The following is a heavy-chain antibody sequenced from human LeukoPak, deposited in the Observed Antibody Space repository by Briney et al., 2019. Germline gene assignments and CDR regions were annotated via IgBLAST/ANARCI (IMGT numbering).Heavy chain of an antibody. D-gene: IGHD5-18*01. V-gene: IGHV4-59*01. CDR1: GGSISSYY. CDR3: ARDLGYSYGYYYYYGMDV. J-gene: IGHJ6*02. Sequence: SETLSLTCAVSGGSISSYYWSWIRQPPGKGLEWIGYIYYSGSTNYNPSLKSRVTISVDTSKNQFSLKLSSVTAADTAVYYCARDLGYSYGYYYYYGMDVWGQGTTVTVSS. CDR2: IYYSGST.